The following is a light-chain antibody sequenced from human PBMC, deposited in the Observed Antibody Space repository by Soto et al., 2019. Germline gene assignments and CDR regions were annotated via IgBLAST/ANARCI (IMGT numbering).Light chain of an antibody. CDR2: AAS. Sequence: DIQMTQSPSSLSASVGDTVTITCRASQGINDFLAWFQQKPGKAPKPLISAASSLQSGVPSKFSGSGSDRYFTLPIISLQPEDSATYYCQQYHSYPVTFGGGTKVEIK. J-gene: IGKJ4*01. V-gene: IGKV1-16*02. CDR1: QGINDF. CDR3: QQYHSYPVT.